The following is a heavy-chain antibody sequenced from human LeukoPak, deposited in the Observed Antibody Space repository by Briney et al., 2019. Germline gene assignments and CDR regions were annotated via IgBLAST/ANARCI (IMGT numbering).Heavy chain of an antibody. CDR3: ATRHCSIAACRASSYKCMDD. D-gene: IGHD4-11*01. Sequence: GGSLRLSCAASGFTFSSHWMTWVRQAPGKGLEWVVNINEDGSGKYYVDSVKGRFTISRDNAENSVHLQMNSLRAEDTAVYYCATRHCSIAACRASSYKCMDDWGKGTTVTVSS. CDR1: GFTFSSHW. J-gene: IGHJ6*04. CDR2: INEDGSGK. V-gene: IGHV3-7*01.